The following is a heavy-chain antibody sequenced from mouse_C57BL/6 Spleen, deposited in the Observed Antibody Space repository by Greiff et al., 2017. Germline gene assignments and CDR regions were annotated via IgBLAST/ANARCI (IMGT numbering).Heavy chain of an antibody. CDR2: IDPSDSYT. D-gene: IGHD2-4*01. CDR1: GYTFTSYW. J-gene: IGHJ1*03. CDR3: ARKGDYEGYVDV. Sequence: VQLQQPGAELVKPGASVKLSCKASGYTFTSYWMQWVKQRPGQGLEWIGEIDPSDSYTNYNQKFKGKATLTVDTSSSTAYMQLSSLTSEDSAVYYCARKGDYEGYVDVWGTGTTVTVSS. V-gene: IGHV1-50*01.